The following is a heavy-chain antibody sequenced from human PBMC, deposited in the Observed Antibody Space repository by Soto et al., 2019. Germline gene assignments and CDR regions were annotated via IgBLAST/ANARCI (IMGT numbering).Heavy chain of an antibody. J-gene: IGHJ4*02. Sequence: QVQLQQWGAGLLKPSETLSLTCAVYGGSFSGYYWSWIRQPPGKGLEWIGEINHSGSTNYNPIIKSRVTLSADNSKGQFSLKLSAVTAADPAVYYCARGRCSAKYCYSNLDSWGQGTLVTVSS. CDR2: INHSGST. V-gene: IGHV4-34*01. D-gene: IGHD2-15*01. CDR3: ARGRCSAKYCYSNLDS. CDR1: GGSFSGYY.